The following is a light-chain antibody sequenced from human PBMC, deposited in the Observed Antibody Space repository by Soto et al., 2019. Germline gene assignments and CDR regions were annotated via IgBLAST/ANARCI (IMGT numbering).Light chain of an antibody. CDR1: ETISTY. Sequence: DIQMTQSPSSLSASVGDRVTITCRASETISTYLNWYQQEPGKAPELLIYAASSLQSGVPSRFSGSGSGTDFTLTISSLQPEDFAAYYCQQSHGIPYTFGQGTKLEIK. V-gene: IGKV1-39*01. CDR2: AAS. J-gene: IGKJ2*01. CDR3: QQSHGIPYT.